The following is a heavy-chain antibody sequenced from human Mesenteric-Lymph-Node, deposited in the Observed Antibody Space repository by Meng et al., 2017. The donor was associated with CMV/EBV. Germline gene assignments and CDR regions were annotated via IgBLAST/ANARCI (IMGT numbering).Heavy chain of an antibody. CDR3: ARGLGYYGDYVNYFDY. V-gene: IGHV3-23*01. D-gene: IGHD4-17*01. J-gene: IGHJ4*02. Sequence: GGSLRLSCAASGFTFSSYAMSWARQAPGKGLEWVSAISGSGGSTYYADSVKGRFTISRDNSKNTLYLQMNSLRAEDTAVYYCARGLGYYGDYVNYFDYWGQGTLVTVSS. CDR2: ISGSGGST. CDR1: GFTFSSYA.